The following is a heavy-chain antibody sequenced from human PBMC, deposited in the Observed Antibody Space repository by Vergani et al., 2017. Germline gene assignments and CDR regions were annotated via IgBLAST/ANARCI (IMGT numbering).Heavy chain of an antibody. V-gene: IGHV4-39*01. J-gene: IGHJ1*01. Sequence: QLQLQESGPGLVKPSETLSLTCTVSGGSISSSSYYWGWIRQPPGKGLEWIGSIYYSGSTYYNPSLKSRVTISVDTSKNQFALKLSSVTAADTAVYYCARLDRSGGVAQHWGQGTLVTASS. CDR3: ARLDRSGGVAQH. D-gene: IGHD1-14*01. CDR1: GGSISSSSYY. CDR2: IYYSGST.